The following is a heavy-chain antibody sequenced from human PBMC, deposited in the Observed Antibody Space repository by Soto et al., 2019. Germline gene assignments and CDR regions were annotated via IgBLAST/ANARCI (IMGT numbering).Heavy chain of an antibody. D-gene: IGHD6-19*01. J-gene: IGHJ4*02. CDR2: IYWDDDK. CDR1: GFSLSSTRMA. Sequence: QITLKESGPTLVKPTQTLTLTCTFSGFSLSSTRMAVGWIRQPPGKALEWLALIYWDDDKRYRPFLKSRLTIXXXTXXNQVVLTMSNMDPVDTARYYCAHIVVAGLGYYFDYWGQGTLVTVSS. V-gene: IGHV2-5*02. CDR3: AHIVVAGLGYYFDY.